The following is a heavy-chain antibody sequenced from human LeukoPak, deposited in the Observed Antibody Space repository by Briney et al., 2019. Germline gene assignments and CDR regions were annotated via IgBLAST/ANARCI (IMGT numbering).Heavy chain of an antibody. Sequence: GGSLRLSCAVSGFTFSSYAMSWVRQAPGKGLEWVSAISGSGGSTYYADSVKGRFTISRDNSKNTLYLQMNSLRAEDTAVYYCARAPNYYDSSGYYMYYFDFWGQGTLVTVSS. CDR3: ARAPNYYDSSGYYMYYFDF. V-gene: IGHV3-23*01. J-gene: IGHJ4*02. CDR1: GFTFSSYA. CDR2: ISGSGGST. D-gene: IGHD3-22*01.